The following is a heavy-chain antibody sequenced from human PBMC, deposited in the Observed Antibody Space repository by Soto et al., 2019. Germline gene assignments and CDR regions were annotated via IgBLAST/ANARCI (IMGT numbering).Heavy chain of an antibody. J-gene: IGHJ3*02. CDR3: VRDRRLREHDFHI. V-gene: IGHV3-74*03. CDR1: GFSFSSFW. Sequence: EVQLVESGGGLVQPGGSLRLSCAASGFSFSSFWMHWVRQAPGKGLVWVSRISFDGTATTSADAVKGRYIISRDNYKNSLFMQMPNLRAVERASYYCVRDRRLREHDFHIGGQGAFVMDSS. D-gene: IGHD1-1*01. CDR2: ISFDGTAT.